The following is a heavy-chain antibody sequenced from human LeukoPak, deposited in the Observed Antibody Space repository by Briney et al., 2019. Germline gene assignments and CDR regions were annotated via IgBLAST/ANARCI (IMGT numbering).Heavy chain of an antibody. CDR1: GFTFSSYT. D-gene: IGHD5-24*01. V-gene: IGHV3-48*02. Sequence: GGPLKLSFAAPGFTFSSYTMNWVGQAPGKGLEWVSYISSSSSPIYYADFVKGRFTISRDNAKNSLYLQMNSLRDEDTAVYYCARVKIERWLPDYWGQGTLVTVSS. CDR2: ISSSSSPI. J-gene: IGHJ4*02. CDR3: ARVKIERWLPDY.